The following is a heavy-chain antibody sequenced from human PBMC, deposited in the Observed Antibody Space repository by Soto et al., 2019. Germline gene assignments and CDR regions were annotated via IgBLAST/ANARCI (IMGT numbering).Heavy chain of an antibody. D-gene: IGHD3-9*01. CDR1: GYSFTSYW. V-gene: IGHV5-10-1*01. Sequence: PGESLKISCKGSGYSFTSYWISWVRQMPGKGLEWMGRIDPSDSYTNYSPSFQGHVTISADKSISTAYLQWSSLKASDTAMYYCATTTGPVLRYFDWLLYWGQGTLVTVS. CDR2: IDPSDSYT. J-gene: IGHJ4*02. CDR3: ATTTGPVLRYFDWLLY.